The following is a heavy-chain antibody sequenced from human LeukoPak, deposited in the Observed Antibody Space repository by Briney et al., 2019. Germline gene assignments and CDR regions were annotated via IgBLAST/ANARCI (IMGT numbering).Heavy chain of an antibody. CDR3: ARGPYSSFDFDY. CDR1: GGSFSGYY. Sequence: SETLSLTCAVYGGSFSGYYWSWIRQPPGKGLEWIGEINHSGSTNYNPSLKSRVTISVDTSKNQFSLELSSVTAADTAVYYCARGPYSSFDFDYWGQGTLVTVSS. CDR2: INHSGST. J-gene: IGHJ4*02. D-gene: IGHD6-6*01. V-gene: IGHV4-34*01.